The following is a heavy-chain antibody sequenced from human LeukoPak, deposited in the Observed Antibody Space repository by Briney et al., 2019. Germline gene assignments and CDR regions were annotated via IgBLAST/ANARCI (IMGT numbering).Heavy chain of an antibody. CDR1: GYTFTSYG. Sequence: ASVKVSCKASGYTFTSYGVSWVRQAPGQGLEWMGWISTYNGNTNYAQKLQGRASMTTDTSTSTAYMELRSLRSDDTAVYYCARDITATTPAGYWGQGTLVTVSS. J-gene: IGHJ4*02. CDR2: ISTYNGNT. V-gene: IGHV1-18*01. CDR3: ARDITATTPAGY. D-gene: IGHD1-20*01.